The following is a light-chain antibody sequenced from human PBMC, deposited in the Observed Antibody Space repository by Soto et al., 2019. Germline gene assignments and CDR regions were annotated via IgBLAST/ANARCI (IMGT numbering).Light chain of an antibody. V-gene: IGKV1-9*01. Sequence: DIQLTQSPSLLSASVGDRVTITCRASQGITSYLAWYQQKPGKAPKLLIYAASTLQSGVPSRFSGSGSGTEFSLIISSLQPEDFASYYCQQVDSYPYTFGQGTKLEIK. CDR2: AAS. CDR1: QGITSY. CDR3: QQVDSYPYT. J-gene: IGKJ2*01.